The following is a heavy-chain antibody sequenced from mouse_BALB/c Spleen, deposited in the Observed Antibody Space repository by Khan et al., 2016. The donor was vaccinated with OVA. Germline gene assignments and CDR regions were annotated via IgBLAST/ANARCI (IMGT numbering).Heavy chain of an antibody. CDR2: ISPNSDGS. Sequence: VQLKQSGPELVKPGASVKMSCKASGYTFTSYVMHWVKQKPRQGLEWIGYISPNSDGSKYNEKFRGKATLTSDKSSSTAYMELSSLTSEDSAVYYCLGSLFCDGSAYGGFAYWGQGTLVTVSA. CDR1: GYTFTSYV. D-gene: IGHD1-1*01. CDR3: LGSLFCDGSAYGGFAY. J-gene: IGHJ3*01. V-gene: IGHV1S136*01.